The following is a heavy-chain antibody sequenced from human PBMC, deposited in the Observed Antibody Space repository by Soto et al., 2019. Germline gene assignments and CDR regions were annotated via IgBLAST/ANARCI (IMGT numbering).Heavy chain of an antibody. Sequence: PSETLFLTCTVSGGSINHYCWSWIRQPPGKRLQWIAYIYSSGSTNYNPSLKSRVTISVDTSKNQFSLKLSSVTAADTAVYYCARDGHVYDAFDIWGQGTMVTVSS. J-gene: IGHJ3*02. CDR2: IYSSGST. CDR1: GGSINHYC. CDR3: ARDGHVYDAFDI. V-gene: IGHV4-59*01.